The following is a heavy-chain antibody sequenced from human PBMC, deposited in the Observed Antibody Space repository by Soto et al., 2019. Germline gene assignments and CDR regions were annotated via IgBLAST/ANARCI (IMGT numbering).Heavy chain of an antibody. Sequence: SETLSLTCAVYGGSFSGYYWSWIRQPPGKGLEWIGEINHSGSTNYNPSLKSRVTISVDTSKNQFSLKLSSVTAADTAVYYCTTKRGYRYGPPGVFDYWGHGILVTVSS. J-gene: IGHJ4*01. V-gene: IGHV4-34*03. CDR2: INHSGST. D-gene: IGHD5-18*01. CDR1: GGSFSGYY. CDR3: TTKRGYRYGPPGVFDY.